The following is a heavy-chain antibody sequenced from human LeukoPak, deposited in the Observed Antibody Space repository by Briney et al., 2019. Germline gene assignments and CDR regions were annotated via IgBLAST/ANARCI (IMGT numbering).Heavy chain of an antibody. V-gene: IGHV4-4*07. CDR1: GASISSYY. CDR2: FYSSGST. D-gene: IGHD3-10*01. J-gene: IGHJ5*02. Sequence: PSETLSLTCTVSGASISSYYWNWIRQPAGKGLEWIGRFYSSGSTNYNPSLKSRVTMSLDTSQNQFSLKLKSVTAADTAVYYCARGGYYGSGNDFRFDPWGQGTLVTVSS. CDR3: ARGGYYGSGNDFRFDP.